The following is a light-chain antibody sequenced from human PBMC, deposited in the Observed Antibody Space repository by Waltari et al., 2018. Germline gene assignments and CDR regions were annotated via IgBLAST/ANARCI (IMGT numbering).Light chain of an antibody. CDR2: WAS. CDR3: QQYYSTPRT. CDR1: QSVLYSSNNKNY. V-gene: IGKV4-1*01. J-gene: IGKJ1*01. Sequence: DIVMTKSPDTLAVSLGERDTINCKSSQSVLYSSNNKNYLAWYQQKPGQPPKLLICWASTRESGVPDRFSVSGSGTDFTLTISSLQAEDVAVYYCQQYYSTPRTFGQGTKVEIK.